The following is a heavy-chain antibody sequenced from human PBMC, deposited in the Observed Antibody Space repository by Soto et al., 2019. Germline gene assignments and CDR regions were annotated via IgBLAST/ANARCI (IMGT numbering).Heavy chain of an antibody. CDR1: GYTFTDFG. V-gene: IGHV1-18*01. D-gene: IGHD3-10*01. CDR3: ARGGRGAGSDSLVDF. CDR2: ISGYNGNT. J-gene: IGHJ4*02. Sequence: QVQLVQSGPEVKKPGASVKVSCKASGYTFTDFGISWVRQAPGQGLQWMAWISGYNGNTKYAQKLQDRVTVSTYTSASTVYMELRSLRADDTAVYYCARGGRGAGSDSLVDFWGQGTVVTVSS.